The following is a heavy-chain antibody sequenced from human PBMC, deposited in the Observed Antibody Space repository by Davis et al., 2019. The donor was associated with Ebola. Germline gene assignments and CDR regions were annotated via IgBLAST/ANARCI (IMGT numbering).Heavy chain of an antibody. J-gene: IGHJ6*02. CDR3: AMYYYDSSGYSSYYYYGMDV. D-gene: IGHD3-22*01. V-gene: IGHV1-18*01. CDR2: ISAYNGNT. Sequence: ASVKVSCKASGYTFTSYGISWVRQAPGQGLEWMGWISAYNGNTNYAQKLQGRVTMTTDTSTSTAYMELRSLRSDDTAVYYCAMYYYDSSGYSSYYYYGMDVWGQGTTVTVSS. CDR1: GYTFTSYG.